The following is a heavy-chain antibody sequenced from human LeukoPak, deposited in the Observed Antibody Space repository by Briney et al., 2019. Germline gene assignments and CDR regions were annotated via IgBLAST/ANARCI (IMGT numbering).Heavy chain of an antibody. J-gene: IGHJ4*02. CDR2: IYYSGST. V-gene: IGHV4-30-4*01. Sequence: PSETLSLTCAVYGGSFSDYYWSWIRQPPGKGLEWIGYIYYSGSTYYNPSLKSRVTISVDTSKNQFSLKLSSVTAADTAVYYCARGYYYDSSAPGYWGQGTLVTVSS. CDR3: ARGYYYDSSAPGY. D-gene: IGHD3-22*01. CDR1: GGSFSDYY.